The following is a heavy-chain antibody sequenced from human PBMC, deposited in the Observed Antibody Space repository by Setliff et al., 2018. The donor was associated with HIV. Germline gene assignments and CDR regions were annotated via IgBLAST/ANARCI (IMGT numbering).Heavy chain of an antibody. V-gene: IGHV3-23*01. Sequence: GGSLRLSCAASGFTFSSYGVHWVRQAPGKGLEWVSAISGSGGSTYYADSVKGRFTISRDNSKNTLYLQMNSLRAEDTAVYYCAKDRRYYYGSGSYAAETWGQGTLVTVSS. CDR2: ISGSGGST. J-gene: IGHJ5*02. CDR1: GFTFSSYG. CDR3: AKDRRYYYGSGSYAAET. D-gene: IGHD3-10*01.